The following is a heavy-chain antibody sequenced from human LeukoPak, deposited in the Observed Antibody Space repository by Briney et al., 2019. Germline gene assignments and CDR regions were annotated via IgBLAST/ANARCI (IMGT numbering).Heavy chain of an antibody. CDR2: ISWNSGSI. Sequence: GRSLRLSCAASGFTFDDYAMHWVRQAPGKGLEWVSGISWNSGSIGYADSVKGRFTISRDNAKNSLYLQMNSLRAEDTALYYCAKDIAVDTAMGDWYFGLWGRGTLVTVSS. CDR1: GFTFDDYA. J-gene: IGHJ2*01. V-gene: IGHV3-9*01. CDR3: AKDIAVDTAMGDWYFGL. D-gene: IGHD5-18*01.